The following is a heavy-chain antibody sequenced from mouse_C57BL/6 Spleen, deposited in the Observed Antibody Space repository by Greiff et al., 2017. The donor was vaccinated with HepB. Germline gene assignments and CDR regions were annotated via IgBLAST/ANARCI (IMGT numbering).Heavy chain of an antibody. Sequence: VQLQQSGPELVKPGASVKISCKASGYAFSSSWMNWVKQRPGKGLEWIGRIYPGDGDTNYNGKFKGKATLTADKSSSTAYMQLSSLTSEDSAVYFCARRDSYYDYDEGFAYWGQGTLVTVSA. CDR3: ARRDSYYDYDEGFAY. CDR1: GYAFSSSW. D-gene: IGHD2-4*01. V-gene: IGHV1-82*01. J-gene: IGHJ3*01. CDR2: IYPGDGDT.